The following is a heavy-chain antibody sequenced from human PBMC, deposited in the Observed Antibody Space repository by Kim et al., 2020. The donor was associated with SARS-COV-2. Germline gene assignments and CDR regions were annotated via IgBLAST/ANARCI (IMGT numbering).Heavy chain of an antibody. J-gene: IGHJ1*01. V-gene: IGHV3-7*03. CDR3: ASLGAAQVPEVF. Sequence: YYVDSVRGWFTMSRDNAKNSLYLEMNSLRPEDTALYYCASLGAAQVPEVFWGQGTLVTVSS. D-gene: IGHD6-25*01.